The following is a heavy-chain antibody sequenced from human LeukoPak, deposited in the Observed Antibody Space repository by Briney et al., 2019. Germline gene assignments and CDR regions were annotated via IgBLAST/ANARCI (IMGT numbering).Heavy chain of an antibody. J-gene: IGHJ4*02. CDR2: IKSKTDGWTT. D-gene: IGHD3-9*01. Sequence: GGSLRLSCAASGFTFSNAWMSWVRQAPGKGLEWVGRIKSKTDGWTTDYAAPVKGRVTISSDDSNNTLYLQMNSLKTEDTAVYYCTTVGNYDILTGYSYDYWGQGTMVTVSS. V-gene: IGHV3-15*01. CDR1: GFTFSNAW. CDR3: TTVGNYDILTGYSYDY.